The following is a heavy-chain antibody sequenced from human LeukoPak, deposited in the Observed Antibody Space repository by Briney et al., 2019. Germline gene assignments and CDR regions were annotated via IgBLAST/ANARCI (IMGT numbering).Heavy chain of an antibody. CDR3: AKDRSSSWNLKAGGGFDY. CDR2: ISSSSSTI. V-gene: IGHV3-48*04. D-gene: IGHD6-13*01. CDR1: KFTFSTYS. J-gene: IGHJ4*02. Sequence: GGSLRLSCAASKFTFSTYSMNWVRQAPGKGLEWVSYISSSSSTIYYADSVKGRFTISRDNAKNSLNLQMNSLRAEDTAVYYCAKDRSSSWNLKAGGGFDYWGQGTLVTVSS.